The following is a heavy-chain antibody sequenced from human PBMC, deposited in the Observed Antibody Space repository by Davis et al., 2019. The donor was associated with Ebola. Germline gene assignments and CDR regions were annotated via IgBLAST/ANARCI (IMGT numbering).Heavy chain of an antibody. CDR1: GGSISSYY. CDR2: IYYSGST. V-gene: IGHV4-59*12. D-gene: IGHD2-2*01. J-gene: IGHJ5*02. CDR3: ARAHRIVVVPNNWFDP. Sequence: PSETLSLTCTVSGGSISSYYWSWIRQPPGKGLEWIGYIYYSGSTNYNPSLKSRVTISVDTSKNQFSLKLSSVTAADTAVYYWARAHRIVVVPNNWFDPWGQGTLVTVSS.